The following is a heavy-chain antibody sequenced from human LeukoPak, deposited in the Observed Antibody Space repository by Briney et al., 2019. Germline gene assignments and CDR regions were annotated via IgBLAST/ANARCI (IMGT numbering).Heavy chain of an antibody. J-gene: IGHJ5*02. CDR1: GYSFINYG. CDR2: ISGKDEYP. V-gene: IGHV1-18*04. Sequence: ASVKVSCKASGYSFINYGVSWVRQAPGQGLEWMGWISGKDEYPKFAEKFHGRVTMTTDTSTSTAYMELSSLRSDDTAVYYCVRDWYCTGGSCYDCFDPWGQGTQVTVSS. CDR3: VRDWYCTGGSCYDCFDP. D-gene: IGHD2-15*01.